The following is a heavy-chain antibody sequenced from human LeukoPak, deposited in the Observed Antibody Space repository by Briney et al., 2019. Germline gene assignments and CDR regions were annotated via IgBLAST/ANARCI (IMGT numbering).Heavy chain of an antibody. CDR1: GGSISGSSYY. D-gene: IGHD3-10*01. J-gene: IGHJ4*02. CDR2: TYYSGST. V-gene: IGHV4-39*01. CDR3: VVGSY. Sequence: PSETLSLTCTVSGGSISGSSYYWGWIRQPPGKGLEWIGSTYYSGSTYYNPSLKSRVTISVDTSKNQFSLKLNSVTATDTAVYYCVVGSYWGQGTLVTVSS.